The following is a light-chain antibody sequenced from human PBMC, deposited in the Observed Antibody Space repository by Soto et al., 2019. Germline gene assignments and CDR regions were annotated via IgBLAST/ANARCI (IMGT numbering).Light chain of an antibody. CDR1: QGMTNY. CDR2: GAS. CDR3: QHYNNWPPYT. J-gene: IGKJ2*01. Sequence: GDRVTNTCRASQGMTNYLAWFQQKPGKVPKFVIYGASTLQSGVATRFGGSGSGTDFTLTISSLQPEDFAVYYCQHYNNWPPYTFGQGTRLEIK. V-gene: IGKV1-27*01.